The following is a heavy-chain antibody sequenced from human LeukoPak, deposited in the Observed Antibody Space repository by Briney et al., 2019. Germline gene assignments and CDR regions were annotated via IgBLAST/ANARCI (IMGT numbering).Heavy chain of an antibody. V-gene: IGHV3-74*01. CDR3: VRDDGGAGQNFDY. J-gene: IGHJ4*02. CDR2: INSDVSGT. CDR1: AFTFSNYW. D-gene: IGHD3-16*01. Sequence: GGSLRFSCAASAFTFSNYWMNWVRQAPGKGLVWVSRINSDVSGTAYADFVKGRFSISRDNAKNTLYLQMTSLRAEDTAVYYCVRDDGGAGQNFDYWGQGTLVTVSS.